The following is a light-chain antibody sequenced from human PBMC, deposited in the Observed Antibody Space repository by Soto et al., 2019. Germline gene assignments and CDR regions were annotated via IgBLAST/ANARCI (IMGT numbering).Light chain of an antibody. CDR1: QSVSDN. J-gene: IGKJ1*01. CDR2: SAS. CDR3: QQYNKWPKM. Sequence: EIVMTQSPATLPVSPGERATLSCRASQSVSDNLAWYQQKPGQAPRLLIYSASTRATGIPARFSGSGSGTEFTLTISSLQSEDFAVYYCQQYNKWPKMFGQGTKVDIK. V-gene: IGKV3-15*01.